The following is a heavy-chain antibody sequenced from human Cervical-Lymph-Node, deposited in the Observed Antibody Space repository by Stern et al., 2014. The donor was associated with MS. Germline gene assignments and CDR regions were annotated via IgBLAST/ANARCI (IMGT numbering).Heavy chain of an antibody. Sequence: EVQLVQSGAEVRKPGESLKISCKVSGYSFANFWIGWVRQVPGKGLEWMGIIYPGDSDTRYSPSFQGPVTLSADESISTAYLQWSSLKASDTGTYYCARRGLGYDGADHWGQGALVTVSS. V-gene: IGHV5-51*03. CDR3: ARRGLGYDGADH. CDR1: GYSFANFW. D-gene: IGHD3-16*01. J-gene: IGHJ4*02. CDR2: IYPGDSDT.